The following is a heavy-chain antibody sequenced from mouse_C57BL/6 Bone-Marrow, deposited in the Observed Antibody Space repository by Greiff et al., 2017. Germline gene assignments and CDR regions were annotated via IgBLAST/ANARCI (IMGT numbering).Heavy chain of an antibody. CDR3: ARTYYSNYFAY. J-gene: IGHJ3*01. CDR1: GFNIKDSY. Sequence: VQLQQSGAELVKPGASVKLSCTASGFNIKDSYMNWLKPRTEQGLEWIGRLDPGDGETKFAPKFQGKATITADTSSNTSYLQLSSLTSEDTAVYYCARTYYSNYFAYWGQGTLVTVSA. V-gene: IGHV14-2*01. D-gene: IGHD2-5*01. CDR2: LDPGDGET.